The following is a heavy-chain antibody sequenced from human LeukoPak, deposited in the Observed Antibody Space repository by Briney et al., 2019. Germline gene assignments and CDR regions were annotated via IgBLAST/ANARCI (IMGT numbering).Heavy chain of an antibody. CDR1: GGSISSFF. J-gene: IGHJ4*02. D-gene: IGHD1-1*01. CDR2: IEYRGST. V-gene: IGHV4-59*01. Sequence: PSETLSLTCTVSGGSISSFFWSWIRQPPGKGLEWLGCIEYRGSTQYNPSLKSRVTISVDTSKQQFSLKLSSVTAADTAVYYCARDLELERNRWNYFESWGQGTLVTVSS. CDR3: ARDLELERNRWNYFES.